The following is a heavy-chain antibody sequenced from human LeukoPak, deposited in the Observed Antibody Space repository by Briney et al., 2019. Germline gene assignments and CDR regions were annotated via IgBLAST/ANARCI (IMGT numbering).Heavy chain of an antibody. CDR1: GGSISSGGYY. CDR3: ASLYCSSTSCYREIDY. D-gene: IGHD2-2*02. J-gene: IGHJ4*02. V-gene: IGHV4-31*03. Sequence: SETLSLTCTVSGGSISSGGYYWSWIRQHPGKGLEWIGYIYYSGSTYYNPSLKSRVTISVDTSKNQFSLKLSSVTAANTAVYYCASLYCSSTSCYREIDYWGQGTLVTVSS. CDR2: IYYSGST.